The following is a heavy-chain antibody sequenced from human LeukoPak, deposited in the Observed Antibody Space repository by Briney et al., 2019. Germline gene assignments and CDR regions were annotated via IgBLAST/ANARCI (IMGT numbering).Heavy chain of an antibody. Sequence: TGGSLRLSCVVSGFTFSTSAMSWVRQAPGKGLEWVSGISESGGSTYYADSVKGRFTSSRDNSKNTLYLQMNSLGAEDTAVYYCAAQPCSVGRCYLDYWGQGTLVTVSS. D-gene: IGHD2-15*01. CDR1: GFTFSTSA. J-gene: IGHJ4*02. CDR2: ISESGGST. V-gene: IGHV3-23*01. CDR3: AAQPCSVGRCYLDY.